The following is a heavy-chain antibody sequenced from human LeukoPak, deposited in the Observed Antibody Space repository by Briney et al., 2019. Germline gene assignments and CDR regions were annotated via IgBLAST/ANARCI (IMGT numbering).Heavy chain of an antibody. CDR2: ISYDGSNK. J-gene: IGHJ5*02. V-gene: IGHV3-30*01. D-gene: IGHD1-26*01. CDR1: GSTFSSYA. CDR3: ARDPYDSSGSYWFDP. Sequence: PGGSLRLSCAASGSTFSSYAMHWVRQAPGKGLEWVAVISYDGSNKYYADSVKGRFTISRDNSKNTLYLQMNSLRAEDTAVYYCARDPYDSSGSYWFDPWGQGTLVTVSS.